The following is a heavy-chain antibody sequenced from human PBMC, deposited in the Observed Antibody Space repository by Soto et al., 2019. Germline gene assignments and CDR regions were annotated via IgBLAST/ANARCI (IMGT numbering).Heavy chain of an antibody. CDR3: AKDAELLYFRGFMDV. Sequence: PGGSLRLSCVASGFTFSSYGMHWVRQAPGKGLEWVAVISYDGSNKYYADSVKGRFTISRDNSKNTLYLQMNSLRAEDTAVYYCAKDAELLYFRGFMDVWGKGTTVTVSS. D-gene: IGHD1-7*01. CDR1: GFTFSSYG. CDR2: ISYDGSNK. J-gene: IGHJ6*03. V-gene: IGHV3-30*18.